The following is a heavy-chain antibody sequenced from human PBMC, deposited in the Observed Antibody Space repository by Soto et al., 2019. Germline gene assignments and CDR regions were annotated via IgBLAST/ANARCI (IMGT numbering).Heavy chain of an antibody. V-gene: IGHV4-59*01. CDR3: AKEPYYYYDSGAYFDY. Sequence: PSETLSLTCTVSGDSISSNQWGWIRQPPGKGLEWIGYISKSGSANHNPSLKSRVTMSIDMAKNQFSLRLSSMTAADTAIYYCAKEPYYYYDSGAYFDYWGQGTLVTVSS. CDR2: ISKSGSA. J-gene: IGHJ4*02. CDR1: GDSISSNQ. D-gene: IGHD3-22*01.